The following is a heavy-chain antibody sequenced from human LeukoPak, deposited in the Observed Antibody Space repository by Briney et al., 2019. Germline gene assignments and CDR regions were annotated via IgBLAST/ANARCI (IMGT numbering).Heavy chain of an antibody. CDR1: GFTFSNYA. D-gene: IGHD2-21*01. CDR2: ISDSGGRT. Sequence: GGSLRLSCAASGFTFSNYAMTWVRQAPGKGLEWVSTISDSGGRTNYAGSVQGRFTISRDNSKNTLYLQMNSLRAEDTAVYYCAKRPRSLLTFDYWGQGTLVTVSS. V-gene: IGHV3-23*01. J-gene: IGHJ4*02. CDR3: AKRPRSLLTFDY.